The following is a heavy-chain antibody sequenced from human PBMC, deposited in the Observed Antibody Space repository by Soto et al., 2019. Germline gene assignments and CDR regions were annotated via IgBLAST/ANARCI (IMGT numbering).Heavy chain of an antibody. J-gene: IGHJ4*02. CDR3: ARDGGYVDX. Sequence: SETLSLPCTVSGGPIRSSSHYWGWIRQSPGTGLEWIGSIDESGDSYYNPSLKSRVTILVDTSKNQFSLKLMSVTGADSAIYYCARDGGYVDXWGQGTLVTVSX. CDR2: IDESGDS. D-gene: IGHD3-16*01. CDR1: GGPIRSSSHY. V-gene: IGHV4-39*02.